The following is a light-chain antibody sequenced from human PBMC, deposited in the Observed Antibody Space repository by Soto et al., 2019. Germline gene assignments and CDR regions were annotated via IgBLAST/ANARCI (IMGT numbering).Light chain of an antibody. V-gene: IGKV1-39*01. CDR2: AAS. J-gene: IGKJ2*01. CDR1: QSISSY. Sequence: DLQMTQSPSSLSASVGDRVTITCRASQSISSYLNWYQQRPGKAPKLLIYAASSLQSGVPSRFSGRGSGTDFTLTISSLQPEDFATYYCQQSHSTLMYTFGQGTKLEIK. CDR3: QQSHSTLMYT.